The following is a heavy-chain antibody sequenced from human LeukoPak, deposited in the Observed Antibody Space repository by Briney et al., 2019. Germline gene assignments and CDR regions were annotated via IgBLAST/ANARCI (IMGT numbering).Heavy chain of an antibody. D-gene: IGHD1-20*01. J-gene: IGHJ4*02. V-gene: IGHV3-7*01. CDR3: ARVRGRITGTTYSDY. CDR2: IKQDGSEK. CDR1: GFTLSSYW. Sequence: PGGSLRLSCAASGFTLSSYWMSWVRQAPGKGLEWVANIKQDGSEKYYVDSVKGRFTISRDNAKNSLYLQMNSLRAEDTAVYYCARVRGRITGTTYSDYWGQGTLVTVSS.